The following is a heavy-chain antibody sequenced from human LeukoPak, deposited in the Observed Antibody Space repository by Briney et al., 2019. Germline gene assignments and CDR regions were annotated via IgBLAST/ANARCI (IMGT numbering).Heavy chain of an antibody. D-gene: IGHD6-13*01. CDR3: ARLALPPPLLAAAGTSFDY. CDR2: INHSGST. CDR1: GGSFSGYY. J-gene: IGHJ4*02. V-gene: IGHV4-34*01. Sequence: SETLSLTCAVYGGSFSGYYWSWIRQPPGKGLEWIGKINHSGSTNYNPSLKSRVTISVDTSKNQFSLKLSSVTAADTAVYYCARLALPPPLLAAAGTSFDYWGQGTLVTVSS.